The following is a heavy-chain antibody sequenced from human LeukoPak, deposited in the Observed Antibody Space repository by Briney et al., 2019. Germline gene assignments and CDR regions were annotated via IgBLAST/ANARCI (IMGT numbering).Heavy chain of an antibody. CDR1: GYIFTGYY. CDR2: INPNSGDT. D-gene: IGHD3-16*01. Sequence: ASVKVSCKASGYIFTGYYMHWVRQAPGQGLEWMGWINPNSGDTNYAQKFQGRVTMTRATSISTAYMELRRLRSDDTAVDYYARVRYRLAETYIDYWGQGTLVTVSS. J-gene: IGHJ4*02. V-gene: IGHV1-2*02. CDR3: ARVRYRLAETYIDY.